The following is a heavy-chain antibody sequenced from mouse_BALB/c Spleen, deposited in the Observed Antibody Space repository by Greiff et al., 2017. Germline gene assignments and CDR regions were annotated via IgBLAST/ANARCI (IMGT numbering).Heavy chain of an antibody. D-gene: IGHD2-4*01. CDR3: ARSTMIISWFAY. V-gene: IGHV1-80*01. Sequence: VKLQESGAELVRPGSSVKISCKASGYAFSSYWMNWVKQRPGQGLEWIGQIYPGDGDTNYNGKFKGKATLTADKSSSTAYMQLSSLTSEDSAVYFCARSTMIISWFAYWGQGTLVTVSA. J-gene: IGHJ3*01. CDR1: GYAFSSYW. CDR2: IYPGDGDT.